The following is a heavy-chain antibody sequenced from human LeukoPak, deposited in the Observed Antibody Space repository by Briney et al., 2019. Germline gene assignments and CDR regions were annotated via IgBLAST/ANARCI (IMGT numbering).Heavy chain of an antibody. CDR2: IKTETDGGTI. Sequence: NPGGSLRLSCAASGFIFSDVWMSWVRQAPGKGLEWVGRIKTETDGGTIDYAAPVKGRFTISRDDSKNTVYLQMSSLKTEDTAVYYCTTGPGNSGYWGQGTLVTVSS. J-gene: IGHJ4*02. CDR1: GFIFSDVW. CDR3: TTGPGNSGY. V-gene: IGHV3-15*01. D-gene: IGHD4-23*01.